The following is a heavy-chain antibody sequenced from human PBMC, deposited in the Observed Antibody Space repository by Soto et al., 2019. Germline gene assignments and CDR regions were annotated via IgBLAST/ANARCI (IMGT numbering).Heavy chain of an antibody. J-gene: IGHJ4*02. V-gene: IGHV3-53*01. CDR1: GLSVSNNH. Sequence: VQLVESGGGLIQPGGSLRLSCAASGLSVSNNHMTWVRQPPGKGLEWVSLIHGGGSAYYADSVKGRFTISRDNSKNTLYLHMDRLRAEDTAIYYFAGRLTTAASLDYWGQGTLVTVSS. CDR2: IHGGGSA. D-gene: IGHD1-1*01. CDR3: AGRLTTAASLDY.